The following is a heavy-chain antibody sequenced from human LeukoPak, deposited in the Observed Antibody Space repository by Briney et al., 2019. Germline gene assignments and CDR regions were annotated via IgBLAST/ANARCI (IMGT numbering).Heavy chain of an antibody. CDR2: IYTSGST. CDR1: GGSISSGSYY. Sequence: SETLSLTCTVSGGSISSGSYYWSWIRQPAGKGLEWIGRIYTSGSTNYNPSLKSRVTMSVDTSKNQFSLKLSSVTAADTAVYYCARGAPEFGGVINFDYWGQGTLVTVSS. CDR3: ARGAPEFGGVINFDY. J-gene: IGHJ4*02. D-gene: IGHD3-16*02. V-gene: IGHV4-61*02.